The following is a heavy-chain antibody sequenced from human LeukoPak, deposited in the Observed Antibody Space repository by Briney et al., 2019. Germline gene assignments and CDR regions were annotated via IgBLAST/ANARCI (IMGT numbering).Heavy chain of an antibody. D-gene: IGHD4-17*01. CDR2: ISYDGSNK. J-gene: IGHJ6*04. CDR1: GFTFSSYG. CDR3: AKEDYGDPLYYYYYYGMDV. V-gene: IGHV3-30*18. Sequence: GRSLRLSCAASGFTFSSYGMHWVRQAPGKGLEWVAVISYDGSNKYYADSVKGRFTISRDNSKNTLYLQMNSLRAEDTAVYYCAKEDYGDPLYYYYYYGMDVWGKGTTVTASS.